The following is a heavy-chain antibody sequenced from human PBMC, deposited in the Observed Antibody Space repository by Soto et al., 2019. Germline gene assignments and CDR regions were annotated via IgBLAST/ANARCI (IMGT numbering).Heavy chain of an antibody. CDR2: ISGSGGST. CDR1: GFTFSSYA. D-gene: IGHD5-12*01. Sequence: GGSLRLSCAASGFTFSSYAMSWVRQAPGKGLEWVSAISGSGGSTYYADSVKGRFTISRDNSKNTLYLQMNSLRAEDTAVYYCAKVGGVVDIAARPYYFDYWGQGTLVTVSS. V-gene: IGHV3-23*01. CDR3: AKVGGVVDIAARPYYFDY. J-gene: IGHJ4*02.